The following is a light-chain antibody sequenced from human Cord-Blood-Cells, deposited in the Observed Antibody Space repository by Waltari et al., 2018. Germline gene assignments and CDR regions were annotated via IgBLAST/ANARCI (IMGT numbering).Light chain of an antibody. Sequence: EIVLTQSPATLSLSPGERATLSCRASQSVSSYLAWYQQKPGQAPRLLIYDASNRATGIPARVSCSGSGTDFTLTISSLEPEDFAVYYWQQRSNWPPWTFGQGTKVEIK. CDR1: QSVSSY. V-gene: IGKV3-11*01. J-gene: IGKJ1*01. CDR3: QQRSNWPPWT. CDR2: DAS.